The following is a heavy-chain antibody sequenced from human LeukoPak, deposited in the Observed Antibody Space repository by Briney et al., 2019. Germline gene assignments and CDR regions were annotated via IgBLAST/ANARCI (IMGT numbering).Heavy chain of an antibody. D-gene: IGHD6-13*01. CDR1: GFTFTRYW. J-gene: IGHJ4*02. Sequence: GGSLRLSCAASGFTFTRYWMSWVRQVPGKGLEWVANIKQDGSEKDYVDSMKGRFTISRDNAKNSVYLQMTSLRAEDTALYYCARIGYRSSTFDYWGQGTLVTVSS. CDR3: ARIGYRSSTFDY. CDR2: IKQDGSEK. V-gene: IGHV3-7*01.